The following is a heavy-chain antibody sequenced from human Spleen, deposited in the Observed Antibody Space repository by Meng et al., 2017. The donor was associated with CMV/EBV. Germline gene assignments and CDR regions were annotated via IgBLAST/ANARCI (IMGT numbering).Heavy chain of an antibody. V-gene: IGHV3-23*01. CDR1: GFTFSTYA. D-gene: IGHD3-10*01. CDR2: ITGSGRST. J-gene: IGHJ6*02. CDR3: ARDLAPAGSNYYYYGMDV. Sequence: GESLKISCEASGFTFSTYAMTWVRQAPGKGLEWVSTITGSGRSTYYADSLKGRFTISRDNSKNTLYLQMNSLRAEDTAVYYCARDLAPAGSNYYYYGMDVWGQGTTVTVSS.